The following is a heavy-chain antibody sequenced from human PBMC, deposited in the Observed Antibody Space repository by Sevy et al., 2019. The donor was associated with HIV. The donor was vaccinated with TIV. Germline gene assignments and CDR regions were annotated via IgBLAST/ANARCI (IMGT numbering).Heavy chain of an antibody. J-gene: IGHJ4*02. D-gene: IGHD3-3*01. CDR3: AKNDFWSGYPIDY. CDR2: ISGSGGST. V-gene: IGHV3-23*01. Sequence: GGSLRLSCAASGFTFSSYAMSWVRQAPGKGLEWVSAISGSGGSTYYADSVKGRFTISRDNSKNTLYLQMNGLGAEDTAVDYCAKNDFWSGYPIDYWGQGTLVTVSS. CDR1: GFTFSSYA.